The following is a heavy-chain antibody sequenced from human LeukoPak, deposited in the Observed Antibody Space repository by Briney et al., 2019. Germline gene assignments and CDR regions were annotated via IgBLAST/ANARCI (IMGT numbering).Heavy chain of an antibody. V-gene: IGHV3-33*01. Sequence: QPGRSLRLSCAASGFTFSSYGMHGVRQAPGKGRECVAVIWYDGSNKYYADSVKGRFTISRDNSKNTLYLQMNSLRAEDTAVYYCAREKFLAAAGTRGSWFDPWGQGTLVTVSS. CDR3: AREKFLAAAGTRGSWFDP. D-gene: IGHD6-13*01. CDR2: IWYDGSNK. J-gene: IGHJ5*02. CDR1: GFTFSSYG.